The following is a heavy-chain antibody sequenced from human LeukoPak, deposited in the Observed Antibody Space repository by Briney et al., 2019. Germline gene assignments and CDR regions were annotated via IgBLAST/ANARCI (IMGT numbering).Heavy chain of an antibody. J-gene: IGHJ4*02. CDR1: GFTFSSYS. Sequence: PGGSLRLSCAASGFTFSSYSMHWVRQAPGKGLEWVAFIRYDGSNKYYADSVKGRFTISRDNSKNTLYLQMNSLRAEDTAVYYCAKEVVSSFCSSTSCYAPTLDYWGQGTLVTVSS. CDR2: IRYDGSNK. CDR3: AKEVVSSFCSSTSCYAPTLDY. D-gene: IGHD2-2*01. V-gene: IGHV3-30*02.